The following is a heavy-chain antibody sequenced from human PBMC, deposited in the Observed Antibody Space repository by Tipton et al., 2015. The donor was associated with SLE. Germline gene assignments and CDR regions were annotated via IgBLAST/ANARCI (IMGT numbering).Heavy chain of an antibody. CDR2: IYYSGTT. CDR3: ARGEAAAAEPYYFDY. V-gene: IGHV4-59*01. CDR1: GDSISNYF. D-gene: IGHD6-13*01. J-gene: IGHJ4*02. Sequence: TLSLTCTVSGDSISNYFWSWIRQPPGKGLEWIGYIYYSGTTNYNPSLKSRVTISVDTSKNQFSLKLTSVTAADTAVYYCARGEAAAAEPYYFDYWGQGTLVTVSS.